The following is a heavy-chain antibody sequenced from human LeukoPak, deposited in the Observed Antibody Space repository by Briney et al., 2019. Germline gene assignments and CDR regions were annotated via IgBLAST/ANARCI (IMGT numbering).Heavy chain of an antibody. CDR2: ISGSGGST. D-gene: IGHD5-12*01. CDR1: GFTFSRYA. J-gene: IGHJ4*02. CDR3: AKDTSGYDPGHYDY. V-gene: IGHV3-23*01. Sequence: GGSLRLSCAASGFTFSRYAMSWVRQAPGKGLEWVSAISGSGGSTYYADSVKGRFTISRDNSKNTLYLQMNSLRAEDTAVYYCAKDTSGYDPGHYDYWGQGTLVTVSS.